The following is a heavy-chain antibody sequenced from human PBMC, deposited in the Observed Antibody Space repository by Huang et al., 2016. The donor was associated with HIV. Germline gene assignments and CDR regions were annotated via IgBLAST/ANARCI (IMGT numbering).Heavy chain of an antibody. D-gene: IGHD6-19*01. CDR2: LSFDGRHK. CDR3: AKDPSLAGHHFDD. CDR1: GFAFSTYG. Sequence: QVQLVESGGGVVQPGTSLRLSCAASGFAFSTYGMHWVRQAPGKGPEGVCNLSFDGRHKYYGDSVKGRFTISRDNSKNTLYLDMNSLRTEDTAVYYCAKDPSLAGHHFDDWGQGTLVTVSA. J-gene: IGHJ4*02. V-gene: IGHV3-30*18.